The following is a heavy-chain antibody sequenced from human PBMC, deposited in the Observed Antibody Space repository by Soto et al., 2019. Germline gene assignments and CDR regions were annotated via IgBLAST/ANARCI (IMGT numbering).Heavy chain of an antibody. D-gene: IGHD2-2*01. Sequence: ASVKVSCKASGYTFTSYGISWVRQAPGQGLEWMGWISAYNGNTNYAQKLQGRVTISADKSISTAYLQWSSLKASDTAMYYCARRDQLLRYGMDVWGQGTTVTVSS. CDR3: ARRDQLLRYGMDV. CDR1: GYTFTSYG. J-gene: IGHJ6*02. CDR2: ISAYNGNT. V-gene: IGHV1-18*01.